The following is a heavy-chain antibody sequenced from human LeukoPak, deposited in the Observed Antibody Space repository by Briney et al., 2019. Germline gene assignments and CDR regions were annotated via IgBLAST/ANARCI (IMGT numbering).Heavy chain of an antibody. D-gene: IGHD3-10*01. CDR2: MSYVETRK. CDR1: GFTLSSYS. CDR3: ARVRAPSRELLPDFDY. J-gene: IGHJ4*02. V-gene: IGHV3-30*04. Sequence: GGSLRLSCAASGFTLSSYSLHWVRQAPGEGLEWVAVMSYVETRKYYADSVKGRSFVSRDTSKNTVYLQLNNLRPEDTAVYYCARVRAPSRELLPDFDYWGQGTLVTVSS.